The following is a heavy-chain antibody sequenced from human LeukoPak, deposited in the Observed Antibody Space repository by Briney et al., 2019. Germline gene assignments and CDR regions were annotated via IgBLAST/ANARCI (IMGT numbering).Heavy chain of an antibody. V-gene: IGHV4-39*01. CDR1: GGSISSSSYY. Sequence: PSETLSLTCTVSGGSISSSSYYWGWIRQAPGKGLEWIGSIYYSGSTYYNPSLKSRVTISVDTSKNQFSLKLSSVTAADTAVYYCARRGVWGQGAAVTVSS. D-gene: IGHD3-16*01. CDR3: ARRGV. CDR2: IYYSGST. J-gene: IGHJ6*02.